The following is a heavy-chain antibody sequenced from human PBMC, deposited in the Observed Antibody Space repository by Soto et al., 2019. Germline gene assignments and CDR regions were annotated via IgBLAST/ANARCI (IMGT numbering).Heavy chain of an antibody. J-gene: IGHJ6*02. CDR2: IIPIFGTA. CDR3: ASSILTGYYHSRMDV. V-gene: IGHV1-69*13. CDR1: GGTFSSYA. Sequence: ASVKVSCKASGGTFSSYAISWVRQAPGQGLEWMGGIIPIFGTANYAQKFQGRVTITADESTSTAYMELSSLRSEDTAVYYCASSILTGYYHSRMDVWGQGTTVTVSS. D-gene: IGHD3-9*01.